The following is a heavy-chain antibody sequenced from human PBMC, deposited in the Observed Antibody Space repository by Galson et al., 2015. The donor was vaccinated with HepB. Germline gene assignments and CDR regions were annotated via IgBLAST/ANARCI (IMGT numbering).Heavy chain of an antibody. J-gene: IGHJ5*02. D-gene: IGHD3-10*01. Sequence: SLRLSCAASGFTFSSYAMSWVRQAPGKGLEWVSAISGSGGSTYYADSVKGRFTISRDNSKNTLYLQMNSLRAEDTAVYYCAKESYGSGPPLPKYNWFDPWGQGTLVTVSS. CDR1: GFTFSSYA. CDR2: ISGSGGST. V-gene: IGHV3-23*01. CDR3: AKESYGSGPPLPKYNWFDP.